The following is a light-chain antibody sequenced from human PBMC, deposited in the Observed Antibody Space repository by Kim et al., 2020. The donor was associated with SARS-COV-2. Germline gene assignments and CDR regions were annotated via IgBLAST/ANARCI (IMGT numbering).Light chain of an antibody. CDR1: SLRSYY. CDR3: QSRDSVGNVV. V-gene: IGLV3-19*01. Sequence: SSELTQDPAVSVVLGQTVRITCQGDSLRSYYATWYQQKPRQAPLLVIFGRNNRPSGIPDRFSGSTSGNTASLTISGAQAEDEADFYCQSRDSVGNVVFGGGTKVTVL. J-gene: IGLJ2*01. CDR2: GRN.